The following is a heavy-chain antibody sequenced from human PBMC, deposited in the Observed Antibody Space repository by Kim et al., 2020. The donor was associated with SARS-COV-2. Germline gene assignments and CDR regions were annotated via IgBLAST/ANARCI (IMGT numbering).Heavy chain of an antibody. CDR1: GFTFSSYA. D-gene: IGHD3-10*01. J-gene: IGHJ6*03. CDR2: ISGSGGST. V-gene: IGHV3-23*01. CDR3: AKDSRSWFGGYYYYYMDV. Sequence: GGSLRLSCAASGFTFSSYAMSWVRQAPGKGLEWVSAISGSGGSTYYADSVKGRFTISRDNSKNTLYLQMNSLRAEDTAVYYCAKDSRSWFGGYYYYYMDVWGKGTTVTVSS.